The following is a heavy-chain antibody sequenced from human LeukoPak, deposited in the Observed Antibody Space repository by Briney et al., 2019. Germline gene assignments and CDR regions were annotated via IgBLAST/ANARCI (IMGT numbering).Heavy chain of an antibody. CDR2: TYYRSRWYN. J-gene: IGHJ4*02. D-gene: IGHD5/OR15-5a*01. CDR1: GDSVSSNSAA. Sequence: SQTLSLTCAISGDSVSSNSAAWNWISPSPSRGLEWLGRTYYRSRWYNDYAVSVKSLITINPDTSKNQFSLQLKSVPPEDTAVYYCARDLRSGYNVYDHHYYFDYWGQGTLVTVSS. V-gene: IGHV6-1*01. CDR3: ARDLRSGYNVYDHHYYFDY.